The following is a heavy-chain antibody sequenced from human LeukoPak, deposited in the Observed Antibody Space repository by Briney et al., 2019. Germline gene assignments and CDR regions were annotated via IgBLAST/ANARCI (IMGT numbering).Heavy chain of an antibody. D-gene: IGHD3-22*01. V-gene: IGHV3-23*01. CDR1: GFTFSSYA. CDR2: ISGSGGST. CDR3: AKDGESSGYYYGEVDY. J-gene: IGHJ4*02. Sequence: GSLRLSCAASGFTFSSYAMSWVRQAPGKGLEWVSAISGSGGSTYYADSVKGRFTISRDNSKNTLYLQMNSLRAEDTAVYYCAKDGESSGYYYGEVDYWGQGTLVTVSS.